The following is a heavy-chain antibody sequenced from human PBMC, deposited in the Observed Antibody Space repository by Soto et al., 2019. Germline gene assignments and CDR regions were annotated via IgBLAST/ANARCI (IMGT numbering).Heavy chain of an antibody. D-gene: IGHD3-10*01. CDR3: ARQGFGPLHGLVDV. Sequence: QVQLLESGPGLVKPSETLSLSCTVSGGSISSYYWSWFRQSPGKRMEWIGYVHHSWGSSYNPSLQNRVAISLDTSKSQFSLKVTSVTATDTAVYYCARQGFGPLHGLVDVWGQGTMVTLSS. J-gene: IGHJ6*02. CDR1: GGSISSYY. V-gene: IGHV4-59*08. CDR2: VHHSWGS.